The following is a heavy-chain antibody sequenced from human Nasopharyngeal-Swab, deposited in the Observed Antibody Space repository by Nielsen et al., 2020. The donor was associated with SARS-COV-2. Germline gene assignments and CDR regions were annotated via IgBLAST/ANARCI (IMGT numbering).Heavy chain of an antibody. D-gene: IGHD3-9*01. CDR1: GGSISSYY. CDR3: ASSYDILTGYSYYYYYGMDV. V-gene: IGHV4-59*01. Sequence: GSLRLSCTVSGGSISSYYWSWIRQPPGKGLEWIGYIYYSGSTNYNPSLKSRVTISVDTSKNQFSLKLSSVTAADTAVYYCASSYDILTGYSYYYYYGMDVWGQGTTVTVSS. CDR2: IYYSGST. J-gene: IGHJ6*02.